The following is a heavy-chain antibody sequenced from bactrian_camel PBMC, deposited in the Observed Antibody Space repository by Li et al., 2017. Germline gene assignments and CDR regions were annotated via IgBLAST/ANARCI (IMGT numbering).Heavy chain of an antibody. CDR2: INTAGGVT. D-gene: IGHD1*01. Sequence: QLVESGGGSVQSGGSLKLSCVASGDTGWRTCMGWFRQAPGKEREGVATINTAGGVTAYADSVQGRFTISHDHIKNTVYLDMNSLLPEDTAMYFCAAASGSPGSACALGHVFWNYWGQGTQVTVS. V-gene: IGHV3S31*01. J-gene: IGHJ4*01. CDR3: AAASGSPGSACALGHVFWNY. CDR1: GDTGWRTC.